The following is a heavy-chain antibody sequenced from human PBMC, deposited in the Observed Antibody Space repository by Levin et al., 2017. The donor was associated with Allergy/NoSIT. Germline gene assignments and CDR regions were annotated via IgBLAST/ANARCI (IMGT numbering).Heavy chain of an antibody. J-gene: IGHJ6*02. CDR1: GFPLRNAA. Sequence: GGSLRLSCVVSGFPLRNAAMTWVRQQPGRGLEWVSAISDSGGNTFYADSVKGRFTISGDNSKNTVFLQMRSLRGEDTATYFCARALHTGWTGVGRYYNGLDVWGHGTTVTVSS. V-gene: IGHV3-23*01. CDR2: ISDSGGNT. CDR3: ARALHTGWTGVGRYYNGLDV. D-gene: IGHD3/OR15-3a*01.